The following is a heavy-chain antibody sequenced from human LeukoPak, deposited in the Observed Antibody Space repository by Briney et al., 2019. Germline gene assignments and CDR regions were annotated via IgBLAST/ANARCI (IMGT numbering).Heavy chain of an antibody. CDR1: GGSISSSSYY. CDR3: ARGNSYGSPTLDH. J-gene: IGHJ4*02. V-gene: IGHV4-39*07. D-gene: IGHD5-18*01. Sequence: SETLSLTCTVSGGSISSSSYYWGWIRQPPGKGLEWIGSVYYGGNTYSNPSLTSRLTISKDTSRNQISLKLSSVAVADTAVYYCARGNSYGSPTLDHWGQGTLVTVSS. CDR2: VYYGGNT.